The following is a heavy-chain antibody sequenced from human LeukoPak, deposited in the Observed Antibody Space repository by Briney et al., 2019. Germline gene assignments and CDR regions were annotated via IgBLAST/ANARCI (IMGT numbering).Heavy chain of an antibody. CDR2: IYSGGST. D-gene: IGHD4-17*01. V-gene: IGHV3-53*01. CDR3: AKEGRDDYVHYYYYYYMDV. J-gene: IGHJ6*03. CDR1: GFTVSSNY. Sequence: PGGSLRLSCAASGFTVSSNYMSWVRQAPGKGLEWVSVIYSGGSTYYADSVEGRFTISRDNAKSSLYLQMNSLRAEDTAVYYCAKEGRDDYVHYYYYYYMDVWGKGTTVTVSS.